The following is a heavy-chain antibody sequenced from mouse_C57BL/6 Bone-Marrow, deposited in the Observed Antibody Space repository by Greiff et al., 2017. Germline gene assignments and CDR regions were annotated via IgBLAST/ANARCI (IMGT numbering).Heavy chain of an antibody. V-gene: IGHV14-1*01. D-gene: IGHD1-1*01. CDR3: TTPYYDGSSYGSY. J-gene: IGHJ3*01. CDR1: GFTIKDYY. Sequence: VQLQQSGAELVRPGASVKLSCTASGFTIKDYYMHWVKQRPEQGLEWIGRIDPEDGDTEYAPKFQGKATMTADTSSNTAYLQLSSLTSEDTAVYYCTTPYYDGSSYGSYWGQGTLVTVSA. CDR2: IDPEDGDT.